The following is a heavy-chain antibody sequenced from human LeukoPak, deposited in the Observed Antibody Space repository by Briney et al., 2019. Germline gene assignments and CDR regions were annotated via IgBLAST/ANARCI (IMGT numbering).Heavy chain of an antibody. D-gene: IGHD6-13*01. J-gene: IGHJ4*02. Sequence: GGSLRLSCVASGFTFSTYNMKWVRQAPGKGLEWISFIDDTGSPLYYAASVRGRFTISRDNAKNSLYLQMNSLRAEDTAVYYCARFNSSSWYLDYWGQGTLVTVSS. V-gene: IGHV3-48*04. CDR1: GFTFSTYN. CDR3: ARFNSSSWYLDY. CDR2: IDDTGSPL.